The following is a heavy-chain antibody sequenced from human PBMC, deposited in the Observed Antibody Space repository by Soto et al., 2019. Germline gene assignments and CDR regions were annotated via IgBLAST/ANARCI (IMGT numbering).Heavy chain of an antibody. CDR2: ISYDGSNK. Sequence: GSLRLSCAASGFTFSSYGMHWVRQAPGKGLEWVAVISYDGSNKYYADSVKGRFTISRDNSKNTLYVQMNSLRAEDTAVYYCARSIAARLYYYYGMDVWGQGTTVTVPS. V-gene: IGHV3-30*03. CDR3: ARSIAARLYYYYGMDV. D-gene: IGHD6-6*01. CDR1: GFTFSSYG. J-gene: IGHJ6*02.